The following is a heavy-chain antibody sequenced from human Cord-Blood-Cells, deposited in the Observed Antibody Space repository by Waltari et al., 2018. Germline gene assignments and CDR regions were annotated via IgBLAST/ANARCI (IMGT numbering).Heavy chain of an antibody. CDR1: GFTFSSYA. CDR3: AKEAGYDFWSGYSPDAFDI. CDR2: ISGSGGRT. D-gene: IGHD3-3*01. V-gene: IGHV3-23*04. Sequence: EVQLVESGGGLVQPGGSLRLSCAASGFTFSSYAMSWVRQAPGKGLEWVSAISGSGGRTYYADSVKGGFTNSRDNSKNTLYRQMNSLRAEDTAVYYCAKEAGYDFWSGYSPDAFDIWGQGTMVTVSS. J-gene: IGHJ3*02.